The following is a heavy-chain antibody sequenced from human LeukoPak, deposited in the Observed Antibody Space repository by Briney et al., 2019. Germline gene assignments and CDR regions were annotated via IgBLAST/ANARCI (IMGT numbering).Heavy chain of an antibody. CDR3: ARAARLGYCSGGSCYSGYYFDY. D-gene: IGHD2-15*01. V-gene: IGHV4-39*07. J-gene: IGHJ4*02. CDR2: IYYSGST. Sequence: SETLSLTCTVSGGSISSSSYYWGWIRQPPGKGLEWIGSIYYSGSTYYNPSLKSRVTISVDTSKNQFSLKLSSVTAADTAVYYCARAARLGYCSGGSCYSGYYFDYWGQGTLVTVSS. CDR1: GGSISSSSYY.